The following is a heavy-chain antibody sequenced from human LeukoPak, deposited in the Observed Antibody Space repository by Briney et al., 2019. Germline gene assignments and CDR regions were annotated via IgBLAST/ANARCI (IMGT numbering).Heavy chain of an antibody. CDR1: GFTFSSYW. J-gene: IGHJ6*02. CDR2: INHNGNVS. CDR3: ARGGGLDV. D-gene: IGHD3-16*01. Sequence: GGSLRLSCAASGFTFSSYWMNWARQAPGKGLEWVASINHNGNVSYYVDSVKGRFTISKDNAKNSLYLQMSNLRAEDTAVYFCARGGGLDVWGQGATVTVSS. V-gene: IGHV3-7*03.